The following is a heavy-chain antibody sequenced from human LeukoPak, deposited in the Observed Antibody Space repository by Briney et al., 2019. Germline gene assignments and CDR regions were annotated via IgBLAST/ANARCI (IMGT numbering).Heavy chain of an antibody. D-gene: IGHD6-13*01. CDR1: GGTFSSYA. J-gene: IGHJ5*02. V-gene: IGHV1-69*05. CDR2: IIPIFGTA. CDR3: ARGGYSSSWYWFDP. Sequence: ASVKVSCKASGGTFSSYATSWVRQAPGQGLEWMGRIIPIFGTANYAQKFQGRVTITTDESTSTAYMELSSLRSEDTAVYYCARGGYSSSWYWFDPWGQGTLVTVSS.